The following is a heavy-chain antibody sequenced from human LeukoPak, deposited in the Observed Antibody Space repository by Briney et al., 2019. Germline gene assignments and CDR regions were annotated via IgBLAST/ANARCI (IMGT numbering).Heavy chain of an antibody. CDR1: GGSISSGDYY. D-gene: IGHD3-10*01. CDR2: IYYSGST. CDR3: ARDPAVLWFGESD. J-gene: IGHJ4*02. V-gene: IGHV4-30-4*08. Sequence: SQTLSLTCTVSGGSISSGDYYWSWIRQPPGKGLEWIGYIYYSGSTYYNPSLKSRVTISVDTSKSQFSLKLSSVTAADTAVYYCARDPAVLWFGESDWGQGTLVTVSS.